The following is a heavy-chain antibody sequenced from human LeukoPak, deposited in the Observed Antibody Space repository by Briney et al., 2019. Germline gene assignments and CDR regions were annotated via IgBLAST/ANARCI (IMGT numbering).Heavy chain of an antibody. D-gene: IGHD3-10*01. CDR3: AKDLEYYGSGSLAGNWFDP. J-gene: IGHJ5*02. CDR2: IWYDGSNK. CDR1: GFTFSSYG. V-gene: IGHV3-33*06. Sequence: PGGSLRLSCAASGFTFSSYGMHWVRQAPGKGLEWVAVIWYDGSNKYYADSVKGRFTFSRDNSKNTLYLQMNSLRAEDTAVYYCAKDLEYYGSGSLAGNWFDPWGQGNLVTVSS.